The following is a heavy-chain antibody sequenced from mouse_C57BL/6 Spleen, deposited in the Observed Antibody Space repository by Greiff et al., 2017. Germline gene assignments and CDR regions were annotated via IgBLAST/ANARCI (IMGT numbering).Heavy chain of an antibody. CDR2: IYPGSGST. V-gene: IGHV1-55*01. J-gene: IGHJ4*01. D-gene: IGHD3-2*02. CDR3: AREQLRLDYAMDY. CDR1: GYTFTSYW. Sequence: QVQLQQPGAELVKPGASVKMSCKASGYTFTSYWITWVKQRPGQGLEWIGDIYPGSGSTNYNEKFKSKATLTVDTSSSTAYMQLSSLTSEDSAVYYCAREQLRLDYAMDYWGQGTSVTVSS.